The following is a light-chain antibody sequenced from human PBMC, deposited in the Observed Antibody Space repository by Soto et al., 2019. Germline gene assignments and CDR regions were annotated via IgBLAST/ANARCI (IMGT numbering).Light chain of an antibody. CDR2: GAS. Sequence: EIVMTQSPATLSVSPGERATLSCRTSQSVSNNLAWYQQKPCQSPRLLIYGASTRATGIPARFSGSGSGTEYTLTISSLQSEDSAVYYCQHYNKWPITFGQGTRLEIK. V-gene: IGKV3-15*01. CDR1: QSVSNN. CDR3: QHYNKWPIT. J-gene: IGKJ5*01.